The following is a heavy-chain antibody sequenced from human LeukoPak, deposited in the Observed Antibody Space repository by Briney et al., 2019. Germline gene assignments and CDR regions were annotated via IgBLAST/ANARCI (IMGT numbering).Heavy chain of an antibody. V-gene: IGHV3-9*01. D-gene: IGHD3-22*01. CDR2: ICWNSGSI. Sequence: SGGSLRLSCAASGCTFDDYAMRWVRQAPGKGLEWVSGICWNSGSIGYADSVKGRLTISRDNAKNSQYLQMNSQSADDTALYYCAKDSSGYYYYYFDYWGQGTLVTVSS. CDR3: AKDSSGYYYYYFDY. CDR1: GCTFDDYA. J-gene: IGHJ4*02.